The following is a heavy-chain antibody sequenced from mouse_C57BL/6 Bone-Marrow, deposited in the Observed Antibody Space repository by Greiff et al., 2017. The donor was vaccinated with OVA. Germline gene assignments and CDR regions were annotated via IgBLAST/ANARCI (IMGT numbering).Heavy chain of an antibody. V-gene: IGHV3-6*01. CDR2: ISYDGSN. CDR3: ARGSGSSDVLDV. D-gene: IGHD1-1*01. J-gene: IGHJ1*03. Sequence: DVQLQESGPGLVKPSQSLSLTCSVTGYSITSGYYWNWIRQFPGNKLEWMGYISYDGSNNYNPSLKNRISITRDTSKNQFFLKLNSVTTEDTATYYCARGSGSSDVLDVWGTGTTVTVSS. CDR1: GYSITSGYY.